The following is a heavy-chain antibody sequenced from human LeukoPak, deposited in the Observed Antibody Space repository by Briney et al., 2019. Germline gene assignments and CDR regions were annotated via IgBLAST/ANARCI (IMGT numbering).Heavy chain of an antibody. Sequence: GGSLRLSCAASGFTFSSYAMSWVRQAPGKGLEWVSAFSGSGGSTYYADSVKGRFTISRDNSKNTLYLQMNSLRAEDTAVYYCAKDYDILTGYYKGAFDIWGQGTMVTVSS. CDR2: FSGSGGST. J-gene: IGHJ3*02. CDR3: AKDYDILTGYYKGAFDI. D-gene: IGHD3-9*01. CDR1: GFTFSSYA. V-gene: IGHV3-23*01.